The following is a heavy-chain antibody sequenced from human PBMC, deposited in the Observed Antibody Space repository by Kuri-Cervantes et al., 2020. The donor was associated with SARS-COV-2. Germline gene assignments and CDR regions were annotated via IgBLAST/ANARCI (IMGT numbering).Heavy chain of an antibody. J-gene: IGHJ4*02. CDR1: GFTFSNAW. Sequence: GSLRLSCAASGFTFSNAWMNWVRQAPGKGLEWVGRIKSKTDGGTTDYAAPVKGRFTISRDDSKNTLYPQMNSLKTEDTAVYYCTTDAGGPITGTTMDYWGQGTLVTVSS. V-gene: IGHV3-15*07. CDR2: IKSKTDGGTT. D-gene: IGHD1-7*01. CDR3: TTDAGGPITGTTMDY.